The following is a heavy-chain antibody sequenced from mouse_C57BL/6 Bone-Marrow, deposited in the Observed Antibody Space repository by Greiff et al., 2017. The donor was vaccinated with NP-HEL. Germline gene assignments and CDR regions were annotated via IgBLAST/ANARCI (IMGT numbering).Heavy chain of an antibody. CDR3: TTGADSSGFYFDY. CDR2: IDPENGDT. CDR1: GFNIKDDY. V-gene: IGHV14-4*01. D-gene: IGHD3-2*02. Sequence: EVMLVESGAELVRPGASVKLSCTASGFNIKDDYMHWVKQRPEQGLEWIGWIDPENGDTEYASKFQGKATITADTSSNTAYLQLSSLTSEDTAVYYFTTGADSSGFYFDYWGQGTTLTVSS. J-gene: IGHJ2*01.